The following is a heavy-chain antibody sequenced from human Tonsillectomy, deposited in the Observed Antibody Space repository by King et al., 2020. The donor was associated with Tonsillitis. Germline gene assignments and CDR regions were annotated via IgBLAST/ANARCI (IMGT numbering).Heavy chain of an antibody. CDR3: TRQGRYSTGWYSLAY. CDR2: IRRMGYGGTT. V-gene: IGHV3-49*03. CDR1: VHTFAGYA. Sequence: VQLVESGGGLVQPGRSLRLSCTATVHTFAGYAMIWLCQAPGQGREWVGFIRRMGYGGTTEHDASVKGRFTISRDDSKRIAYLQMNSLKTEDTAVYYCTRQGRYSTGWYSLAYWGQGTLVTVSS. J-gene: IGHJ4*02. D-gene: IGHD6-19*01.